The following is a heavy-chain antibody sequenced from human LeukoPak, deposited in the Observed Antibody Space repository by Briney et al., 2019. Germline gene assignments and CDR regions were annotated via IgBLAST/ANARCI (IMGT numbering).Heavy chain of an antibody. J-gene: IGHJ6*03. Sequence: ASVNVSCKASGYTFISYGISWVRQAPGQGLEWMGWISAYNGNTNYAQKLQGRVTMTTDTSTSTAYMELRSLRSDDTAVYYCARVPAADYYYYYMDVWGKGTTVTVSS. CDR3: ARVPAADYYYYYMDV. CDR2: ISAYNGNT. CDR1: GYTFISYG. D-gene: IGHD2-2*01. V-gene: IGHV1-18*01.